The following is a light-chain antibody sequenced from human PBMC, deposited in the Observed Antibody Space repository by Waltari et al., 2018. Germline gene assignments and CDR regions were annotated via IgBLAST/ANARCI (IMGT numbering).Light chain of an antibody. V-gene: IGKV3-15*01. J-gene: IGKJ4*01. CDR3: QQYYRWPPLT. CDR1: QSVSTY. CDR2: DAS. Sequence: VVMTQSPATLSVSPGQRPTLSCRASQSVSTYLAWYQQKPGQTPRLLIYDASTRATGIPARFSGSGSGTEFTLTISSLQSEDFAVYYCQQYYRWPPLTFGGGTKVEIK.